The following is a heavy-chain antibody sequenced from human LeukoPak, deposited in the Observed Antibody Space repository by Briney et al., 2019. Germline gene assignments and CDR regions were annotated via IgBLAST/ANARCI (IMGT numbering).Heavy chain of an antibody. CDR3: ARPTSYYDFWSALFY. J-gene: IGHJ4*02. Sequence: SVKVSCKASGGTFSSYAISWVRQTPGQGLEWMGGIIPIFGTANYAQKFQGSVTITADESTSTAYMELSSLRSEDTAVYYCARPTSYYDFWSALFYWGQGTLVTVSS. D-gene: IGHD3-3*01. CDR1: GGTFSSYA. CDR2: IIPIFGTA. V-gene: IGHV1-69*13.